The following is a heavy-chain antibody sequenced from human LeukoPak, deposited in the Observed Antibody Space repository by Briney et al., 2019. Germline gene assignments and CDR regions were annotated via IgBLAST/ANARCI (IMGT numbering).Heavy chain of an antibody. CDR2: IYYSGST. J-gene: IGHJ4*02. D-gene: IGHD2-2*01. V-gene: IGHV4-31*03. Sequence: SQTLSLTCTVSGGSISSRSYYWSWIRQHPGQGLEWIGYIYYSGSTYYNPSLKSRVTISVDTSKNQFSLKLSSVTAADTAVYYCARGPGGRYCSSTSCSNPLDYWGQGTLVTVSS. CDR1: GGSISSRSYY. CDR3: ARGPGGRYCSSTSCSNPLDY.